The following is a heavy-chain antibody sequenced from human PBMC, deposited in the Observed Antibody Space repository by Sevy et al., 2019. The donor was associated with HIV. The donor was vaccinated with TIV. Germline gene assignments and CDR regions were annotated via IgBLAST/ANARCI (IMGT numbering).Heavy chain of an antibody. CDR2: IYSGGST. D-gene: IGHD2-15*01. J-gene: IGHJ4*02. Sequence: GGSLRLSCAASGFTVSSNYMSWVRQAPGKGLEWVSVIYSGGSTYYVDSEKGRFTISRDNSKNTLYLQMNSLRAEDTAVYYCASATQGYYFDYWGQGTLVTVSS. V-gene: IGHV3-66*01. CDR3: ASATQGYYFDY. CDR1: GFTVSSNY.